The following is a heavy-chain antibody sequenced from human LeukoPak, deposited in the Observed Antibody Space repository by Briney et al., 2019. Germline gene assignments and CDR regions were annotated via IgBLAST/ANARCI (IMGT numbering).Heavy chain of an antibody. CDR2: ISADGGST. CDR1: GLNFDDSA. CDR3: AKESGKFDY. V-gene: IGHV3-43*02. J-gene: IGHJ4*02. Sequence: GGSLRLSCVASGLNFDDSAMHRVRQAPGKGLEWVSLISADGGSTFSADSVKGRFSISRDNSKNSLCLQMNSLRSEDTAMYYCAKESGKFDYWGQGTLVAVSS.